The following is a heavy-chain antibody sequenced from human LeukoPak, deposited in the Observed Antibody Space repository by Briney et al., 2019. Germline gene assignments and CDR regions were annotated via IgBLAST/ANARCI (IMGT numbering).Heavy chain of an antibody. CDR2: IYHSGST. D-gene: IGHD3-10*01. Sequence: PSETLSLTCALSGGSISSSKWWSWVRQPPGKGLEWIGEIYHSGSTNYNPSLKSRVIISIDMSKNQFSLKLGSVTAADTAVYYCASSVSGSIDYWGQGPLVTVSS. CDR3: ASSVSGSIDY. CDR1: GGSISSSKW. J-gene: IGHJ4*02. V-gene: IGHV4-4*02.